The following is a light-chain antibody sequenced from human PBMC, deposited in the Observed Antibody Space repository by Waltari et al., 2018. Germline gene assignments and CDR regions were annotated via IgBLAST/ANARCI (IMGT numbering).Light chain of an antibody. CDR2: GVI. CDR1: SSDFGASHY. J-gene: IGLJ3*02. V-gene: IGLV2-14*03. CDR3: ASYTSDITVL. Sequence: QSALTQPASVSGSPGQSITLSSTGTSSDFGASHYVSWYQPHPGEVPTVIIYGVIKRPPGVSSRFSGSKSGNTASLTISGLRAEDEADYYCASYTSDITVLFGGGTKLTVL.